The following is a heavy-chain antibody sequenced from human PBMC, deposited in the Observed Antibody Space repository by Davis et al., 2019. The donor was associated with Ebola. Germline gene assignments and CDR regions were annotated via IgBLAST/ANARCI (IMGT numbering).Heavy chain of an antibody. CDR2: INPNSGGT. D-gene: IGHD3-9*01. CDR3: AKETRDWDYFDY. V-gene: IGHV1-2*02. J-gene: IGHJ4*02. Sequence: ASVKVSCKASGYTFTGYYMHWVRQAPGQGLEWMGWINPNSGGTNYAQKFQGRVTMTRDTSISTAYMELGRLRSDDTAVYYCAKETRDWDYFDYWGQGTLVTVSS. CDR1: GYTFTGYY.